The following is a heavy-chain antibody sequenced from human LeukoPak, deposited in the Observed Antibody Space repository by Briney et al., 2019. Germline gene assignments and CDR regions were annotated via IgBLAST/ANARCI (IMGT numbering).Heavy chain of an antibody. Sequence: PGGSLRLSCAASGFTFSYAWMSWVRQAPGKGLEWVGRIKSKTDSGTTDYAPPVKGRFSISRDDSKNTLYLQMSSLRIEDTAVYYCTTDAYYYDSSTSFYAEYFQHWAQGTLVTVSS. D-gene: IGHD3-22*01. V-gene: IGHV3-15*01. CDR2: IKSKTDSGTT. J-gene: IGHJ1*01. CDR1: GFTFSYAW. CDR3: TTDAYYYDSSTSFYAEYFQH.